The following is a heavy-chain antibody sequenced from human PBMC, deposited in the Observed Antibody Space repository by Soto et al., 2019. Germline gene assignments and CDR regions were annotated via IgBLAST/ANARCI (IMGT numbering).Heavy chain of an antibody. CDR3: AKDEVRSSSRGYSDY. J-gene: IGHJ4*02. CDR2: ISYDGSNK. CDR1: GFTFSSYG. D-gene: IGHD6-6*01. V-gene: IGHV3-30*18. Sequence: GGSLRLSCAASGFTFSSYGMHWVRQAPGKGLEWVAVISYDGSNKYYADSVKGRFTISRDNSKNTLYLQMNSPRAEDTAVYYCAKDEVRSSSRGYSDYWGQGTLVTVSS.